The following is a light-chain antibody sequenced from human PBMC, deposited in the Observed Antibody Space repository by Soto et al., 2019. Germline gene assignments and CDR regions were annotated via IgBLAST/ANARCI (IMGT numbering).Light chain of an antibody. Sequence: DIQMTQFPSTLSASVGDRVTITCRASQSISSWLAWYQQKPGKAPNLLIYKASSLESGVPPRSSGSGSGTEFTLTISSLQPDDFATYYCQQYESYSVTFGQGTRLEIK. V-gene: IGKV1-5*03. CDR1: QSISSW. CDR3: QQYESYSVT. J-gene: IGKJ5*01. CDR2: KAS.